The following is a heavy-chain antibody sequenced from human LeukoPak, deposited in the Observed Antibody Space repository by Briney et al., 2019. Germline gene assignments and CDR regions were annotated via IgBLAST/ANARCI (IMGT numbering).Heavy chain of an antibody. Sequence: SVKVSCKASGGTFSSYAISWVRQSPGQGLEWMGGIIPIFGTANYAQKFQGRVTITADESTSTAYMELSSLRSEDTAVYYCVRTSELGYCSSTSCSPFDYWGQGTLVTVSS. CDR1: GGTFSSYA. D-gene: IGHD2-2*01. CDR2: IIPIFGTA. CDR3: VRTSELGYCSSTSCSPFDY. V-gene: IGHV1-69*01. J-gene: IGHJ4*02.